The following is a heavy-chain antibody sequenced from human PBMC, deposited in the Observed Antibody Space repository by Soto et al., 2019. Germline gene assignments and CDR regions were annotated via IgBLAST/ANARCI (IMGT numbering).Heavy chain of an antibody. D-gene: IGHD3-16*01. J-gene: IGHJ5*02. V-gene: IGHV3-23*01. Sequence: PGGSLRLSCAASGFTFSSYAMSWVRQAPGKGLEWVSAISGSGGSTYYADSVKGRFTISRDNSKNTLYLQMNSLRAEDTAVYYCANAPGGVFTKRANWFDPWGQGTLVTVSS. CDR2: ISGSGGST. CDR1: GFTFSSYA. CDR3: ANAPGGVFTKRANWFDP.